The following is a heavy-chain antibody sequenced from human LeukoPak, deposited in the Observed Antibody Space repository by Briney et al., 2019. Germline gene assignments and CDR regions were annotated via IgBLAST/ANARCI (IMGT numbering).Heavy chain of an antibody. CDR3: ASSIAGAGTGLLVY. D-gene: IGHD6-19*01. CDR2: ISAYNGNT. V-gene: IGHV1-18*04. CDR1: GYTFTSYG. Sequence: ASVKVSCKASGYTFTSYGISWARQAPGQGLEWMGWISAYNGNTNYAQKLQGRVTMTTDTSTSTAYMELRSLRSDDTAVYYCASSIAGAGTGLLVYWGQGTLVTVSS. J-gene: IGHJ4*02.